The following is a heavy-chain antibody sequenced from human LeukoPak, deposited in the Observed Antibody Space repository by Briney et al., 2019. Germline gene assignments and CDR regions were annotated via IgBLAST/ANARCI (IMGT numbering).Heavy chain of an antibody. CDR3: ASERKELPAFFDY. J-gene: IGHJ4*02. D-gene: IGHD1-7*01. Sequence: SETLSLTCTVSGGSISSSSYYWGWIRQPPGKGLEWIGSIHYSGSTYNDPSLNSRVTISVDMSKNQLSLKLSSVTAADTAVYHCASERKELPAFFDYWGQGTLVTVSS. V-gene: IGHV4-39*01. CDR1: GGSISSSSYY. CDR2: IHYSGST.